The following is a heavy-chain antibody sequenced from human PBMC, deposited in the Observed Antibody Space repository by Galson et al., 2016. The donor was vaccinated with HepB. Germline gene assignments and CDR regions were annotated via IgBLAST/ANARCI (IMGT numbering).Heavy chain of an antibody. CDR2: IDPSDSYT. CDR1: GFRFTSFW. Sequence: QSGAEVKKPGESLRISCKGSGFRFTSFWISWVRQMPGKGLEWMGRIDPSDSYTNFNPSFQGHVTISADKSISTAYLQWSSLKASDTAVYYCALEDQYGSGTFYWGQGTRVTVSS. D-gene: IGHD3-10*01. J-gene: IGHJ4*02. CDR3: ALEDQYGSGTFY. V-gene: IGHV5-10-1*01.